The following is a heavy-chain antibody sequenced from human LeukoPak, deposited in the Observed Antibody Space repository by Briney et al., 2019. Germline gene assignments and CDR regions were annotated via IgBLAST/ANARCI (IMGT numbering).Heavy chain of an antibody. V-gene: IGHV3-48*02. CDR3: ARENFRGSYGFDY. Sequence: GGSLRLSCAASGFTFSSYSMNWVRRAPGKGLEWVSYISSSSSTIYYADSVKGRFTISRDNAKNSLYLQMNSLRDEDTAVSYCARENFRGSYGFDYWGQGILVTVSS. CDR2: ISSSSSTI. J-gene: IGHJ4*02. D-gene: IGHD3-16*01. CDR1: GFTFSSYS.